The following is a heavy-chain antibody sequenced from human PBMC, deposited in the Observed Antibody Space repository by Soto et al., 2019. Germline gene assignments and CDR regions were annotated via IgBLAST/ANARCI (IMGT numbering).Heavy chain of an antibody. V-gene: IGHV4-59*04. Sequence: PSETLSLTGTVSGGSISSYYWGWIRQTPGKGLEWIGNIDYNGVTYYNPSLKSRVAVSKDTSKNQFSLKVASDTAADTAIYYCGRVMIGTSRHPAPDYWGQGTQVTASS. D-gene: IGHD2-2*01. J-gene: IGHJ4*02. CDR2: IDYNGVT. CDR3: GRVMIGTSRHPAPDY. CDR1: GGSISSYY.